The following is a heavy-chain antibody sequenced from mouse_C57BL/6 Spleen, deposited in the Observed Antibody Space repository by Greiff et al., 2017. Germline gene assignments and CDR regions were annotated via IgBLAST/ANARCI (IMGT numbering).Heavy chain of an antibody. Sequence: VQLQESGPGLVQPSQSLSITCTVSGFSLTSYGVHWVRQSPGKGLEWLGVIWRGGSTDYNAAFMSRLSITKDNSKSQVFFKMNSLQANDTAIYYCAISKGSGNAMDYWGQGTSVTVSS. J-gene: IGHJ4*01. CDR1: GFSLTSYG. D-gene: IGHD3-2*02. CDR3: AISKGSGNAMDY. V-gene: IGHV2-5*01. CDR2: IWRGGST.